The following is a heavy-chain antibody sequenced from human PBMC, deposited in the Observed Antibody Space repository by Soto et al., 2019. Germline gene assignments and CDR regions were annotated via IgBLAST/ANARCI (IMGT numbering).Heavy chain of an antibody. D-gene: IGHD2-21*02. J-gene: IGHJ3*02. CDR2: ISSSSSYI. CDR1: GFTFSSYS. CDR3: ATASRGAYCGGDCYAFDI. V-gene: IGHV3-21*01. Sequence: PGGSLRLSCAASGFTFSSYSMNWVRQAPGTGLEWVSSISSSSSYIYYADSVKGRFTISRDNAKNSLYLQMNSLRAEDTAVYYCATASRGAYCGGDCYAFDIWGQGTMVTVSS.